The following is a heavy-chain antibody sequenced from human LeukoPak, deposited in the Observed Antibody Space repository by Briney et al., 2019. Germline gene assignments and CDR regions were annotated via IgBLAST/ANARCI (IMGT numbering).Heavy chain of an antibody. CDR2: IYSGGST. Sequence: GGSLRLSCAASGFTFSDYYMSWVRQAPGKGLEWVSVIYSGGSTYYADSVKGRFTISRDNSKNTLYLQMNSLRAEDTAVYYCARAVSGGYYGYWGQGTLVTVSS. CDR1: GFTFSDYY. V-gene: IGHV3-66*01. CDR3: ARAVSGGYYGY. J-gene: IGHJ4*02. D-gene: IGHD3-3*01.